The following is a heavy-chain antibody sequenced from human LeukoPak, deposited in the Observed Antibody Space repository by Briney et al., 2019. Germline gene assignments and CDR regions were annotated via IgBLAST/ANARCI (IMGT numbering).Heavy chain of an antibody. CDR3: ARALAPGAYYGMDV. V-gene: IGHV1-46*01. Sequence: ASVKVSCKASGYTFTTFYIHWVRQAPGQGLEWMGIMNPSGGTTTYAQKFQGRVTMTRDTSTSTLYMELSSLRSEDTAVYYCARALAPGAYYGMDVWGQGTTVTVSS. D-gene: IGHD1-1*01. J-gene: IGHJ6*02. CDR1: GYTFTTFY. CDR2: MNPSGGTT.